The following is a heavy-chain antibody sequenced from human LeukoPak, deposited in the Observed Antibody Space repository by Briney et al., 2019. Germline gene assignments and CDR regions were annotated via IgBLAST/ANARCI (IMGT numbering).Heavy chain of an antibody. D-gene: IGHD1/OR15-1a*01. Sequence: SQTLSLTCAISGDSVSSNSVAWNWIRQSPSRGLEWLGITYYRSKWYNDYAVSVESRITISPDTSKNHFSLQLNSVTPEDTAVYYCARGTSRVFDYWGQGTLVTVSS. CDR1: GDSVSSNSVA. J-gene: IGHJ4*02. CDR2: TYYRSKWYN. V-gene: IGHV6-1*01. CDR3: ARGTSRVFDY.